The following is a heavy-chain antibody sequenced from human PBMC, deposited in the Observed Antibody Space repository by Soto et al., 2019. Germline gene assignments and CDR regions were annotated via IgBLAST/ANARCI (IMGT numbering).Heavy chain of an antibody. CDR2: ISYDGSNK. V-gene: IGHV3-30*18. D-gene: IGHD3-22*01. CDR1: GFTFSSYG. CDR3: AKDSRRGYNPNSYGMDV. Sequence: GGSLRLSCAASGFTFSSYGMHWVRQAPGKGLEWVAVISYDGSNKYYADSVKGRFTISRDNSKNTLYLQMNSLRAEDTAVYYCAKDSRRGYNPNSYGMDVWAQGPTVTVPS. J-gene: IGHJ6*02.